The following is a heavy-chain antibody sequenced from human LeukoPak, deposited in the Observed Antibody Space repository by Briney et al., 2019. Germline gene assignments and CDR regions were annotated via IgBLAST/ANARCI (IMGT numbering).Heavy chain of an antibody. Sequence: PGGSLRLSCAASGFTFSSYNMNWVRQAPGKGLEWVSSISSSSSYIYYADSVKGRFTISRDNAKNSLYLQMNSLRAEDTAVYYCARFQGSGRISDAFDIWGQGTMVTVSS. CDR3: ARFQGSGRISDAFDI. CDR1: GFTFSSYN. D-gene: IGHD6-19*01. J-gene: IGHJ3*02. V-gene: IGHV3-21*01. CDR2: ISSSSSYI.